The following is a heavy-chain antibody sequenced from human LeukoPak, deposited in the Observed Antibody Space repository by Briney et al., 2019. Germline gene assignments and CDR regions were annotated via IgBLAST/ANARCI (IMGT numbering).Heavy chain of an antibody. Sequence: PGGSLRLSCAASGFTFSSYAMSWVRQAPGKGLEWVSAISGSGGSTYYADSVKGRFTISRDNSKNTLYLQMNSLRAEDTAVYYCAKEGRGITMVRTPARFDPWGQGTLVTVSS. CDR2: ISGSGGST. CDR1: GFTFSSYA. CDR3: AKEGRGITMVRTPARFDP. J-gene: IGHJ5*02. D-gene: IGHD3-10*01. V-gene: IGHV3-23*01.